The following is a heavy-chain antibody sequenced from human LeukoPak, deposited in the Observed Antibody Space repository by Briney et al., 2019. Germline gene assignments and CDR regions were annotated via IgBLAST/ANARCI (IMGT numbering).Heavy chain of an antibody. CDR1: GFTFSNYW. D-gene: IGHD2-2*01. CDR2: ISYDGSNK. Sequence: GGSLRLSCAAYGFTFSNYWMNWVRQAPGKGLEWVAVISYDGSNKYYADSVKGRFTISRDNSKNTLYLQMNSLRAEDTAVYYCAKLSLPAALDYWGQGTLVTVSS. CDR3: AKLSLPAALDY. V-gene: IGHV3-30*18. J-gene: IGHJ4*02.